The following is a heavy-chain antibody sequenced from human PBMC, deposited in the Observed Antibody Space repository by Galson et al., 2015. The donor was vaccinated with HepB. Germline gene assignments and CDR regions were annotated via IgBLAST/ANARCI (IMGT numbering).Heavy chain of an antibody. Sequence: QSGAEVKKPGESLRISCKGSGYSFPSYWISWVRQMPGKGLEWMGRIDPSDSYTNYSPSFQGHVTISADKSISTAYLQWSSLKASDTAMYYCASVTYYYDSSGYADAFDIWGQGTMVTVSS. CDR3: ASVTYYYDSSGYADAFDI. CDR2: IDPSDSYT. J-gene: IGHJ3*02. CDR1: GYSFPSYW. V-gene: IGHV5-10-1*01. D-gene: IGHD3-22*01.